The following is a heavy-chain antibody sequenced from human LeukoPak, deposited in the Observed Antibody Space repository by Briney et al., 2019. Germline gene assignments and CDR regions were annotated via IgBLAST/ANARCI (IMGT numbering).Heavy chain of an antibody. Sequence: GRSLRLSRAASGFTFSSYGMHWVHQAPGKGLEWVAVIWYDGSNKYYADSVKVRFTISRDNSKNTLYLPMNSLRAEDTAVYYCAREKTSGVVVVTAISPWGQGTLVTVSS. V-gene: IGHV3-33*01. CDR2: IWYDGSNK. D-gene: IGHD2-21*02. J-gene: IGHJ5*02. CDR1: GFTFSSYG. CDR3: AREKTSGVVVVTAISP.